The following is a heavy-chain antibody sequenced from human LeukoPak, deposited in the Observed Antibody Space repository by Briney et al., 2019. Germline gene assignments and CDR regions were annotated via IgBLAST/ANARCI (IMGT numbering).Heavy chain of an antibody. V-gene: IGHV1-18*01. CDR1: GYSENFYG. Sequence: ASVKVSCKTSGYSENFYGITWVRQVAGQGLEWMGWISAQHGQTEYAPNSQDRVTMTTDTYTNTAYMELRSLRSDDTAVYYCVRDSTEIVVVAAIDYWGQGTLVTVSS. CDR3: VRDSTEIVVVAAIDY. J-gene: IGHJ4*02. D-gene: IGHD2-15*01. CDR2: ISAQHGQT.